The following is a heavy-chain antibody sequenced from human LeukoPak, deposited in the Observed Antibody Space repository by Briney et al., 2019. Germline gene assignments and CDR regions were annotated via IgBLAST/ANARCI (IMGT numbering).Heavy chain of an antibody. CDR3: ARDHRIVVVPAGYEDNWFDP. V-gene: IGHV1-46*01. CDR2: INPSGGST. CDR1: GYTFTSYY. D-gene: IGHD2-2*01. J-gene: IGHJ5*02. Sequence: GASVKVSCKASGYTFTSYYMHWVRQAPGQGLEWVGIINPSGGSTSYAQKFQGRVTMTRDMSTSTVYMELSSLRSEDTAVYYCARDHRIVVVPAGYEDNWFDPWGQGTLVTVSS.